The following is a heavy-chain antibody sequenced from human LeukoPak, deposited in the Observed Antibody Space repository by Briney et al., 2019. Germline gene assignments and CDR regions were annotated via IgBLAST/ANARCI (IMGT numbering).Heavy chain of an antibody. V-gene: IGHV3-21*01. D-gene: IGHD5-12*01. CDR2: ISSSSSYI. Sequence: GGSLRLSCAASGFTFSSYSMNWVRQAPGKGLEWVSSISSSSSYIYYADSVKGRFTISRDNAKNSLYLQMNSLRAEDTAVYYCARDVDIVATIVTDYWGQGTLVTVSS. J-gene: IGHJ4*02. CDR3: ARDVDIVATIVTDY. CDR1: GFTFSSYS.